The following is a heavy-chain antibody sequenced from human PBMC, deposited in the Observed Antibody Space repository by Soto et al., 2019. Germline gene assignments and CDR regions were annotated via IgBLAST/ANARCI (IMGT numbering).Heavy chain of an antibody. CDR2: INPNGGRT. CDR3: ARPNSSSWYRNYYYGMDV. D-gene: IGHD6-13*01. V-gene: IGHV1-46*01. Sequence: QVQLVQSGAEVKKPGASVKVSCKASGYTFTSYYMHWVRQAPGQGLEWMGRINPNGGRTSYAQKFHGRVTMTRDTSTSTVDMDLSSLRSEDTAVYYCARPNSSSWYRNYYYGMDVWGQGTTVTVSS. J-gene: IGHJ6*02. CDR1: GYTFTSYY.